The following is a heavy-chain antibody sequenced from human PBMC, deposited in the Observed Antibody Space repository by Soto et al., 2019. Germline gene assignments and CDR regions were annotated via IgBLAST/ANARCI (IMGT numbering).Heavy chain of an antibody. CDR2: ISGSGGST. Sequence: GGSLRLSCAASGFTFSSYAMSWVRQAPGKGLEWVSAISGSGGSTYYADSVKGRFTISRDNSKNTLYLQMNSLRAEDTAVYYCTKDPVGISAHYFDYWGQGTLVTVSS. CDR1: GFTFSSYA. CDR3: TKDPVGISAHYFDY. D-gene: IGHD2-21*01. J-gene: IGHJ4*02. V-gene: IGHV3-23*01.